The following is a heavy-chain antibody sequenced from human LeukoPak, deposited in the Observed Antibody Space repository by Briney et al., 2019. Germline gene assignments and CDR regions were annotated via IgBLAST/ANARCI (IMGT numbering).Heavy chain of an antibody. Sequence: GGSLRLSCAASGFTFSSFEMNWVRQAPGKGLEWVSAITGSGSGIYYADSMKSRLTISRDNSKNTLYLQINSLRAEDTAVYYCAKWGDYDVLTGYYVSDYWGQGTLVTVSS. D-gene: IGHD3-9*01. CDR1: GFTFSSFE. CDR2: ITGSGSGI. V-gene: IGHV3-23*01. CDR3: AKWGDYDVLTGYYVSDY. J-gene: IGHJ4*02.